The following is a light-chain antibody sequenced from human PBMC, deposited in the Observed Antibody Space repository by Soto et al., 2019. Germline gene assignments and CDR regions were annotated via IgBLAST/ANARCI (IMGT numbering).Light chain of an antibody. V-gene: IGKV2-28*01. CDR2: MGS. Sequence: DIVMTQSPLSLPVTPGEPASISCRSSQSLLHSNGYSYLDWYLQKPGQSPQLLIYMGSNRASGVTDRFSGSGSGTDFTLKISRVEAEDVGVYYCMQALQIPPTFGPGTKVDIK. CDR1: QSLLHSNGYSY. J-gene: IGKJ3*01. CDR3: MQALQIPPT.